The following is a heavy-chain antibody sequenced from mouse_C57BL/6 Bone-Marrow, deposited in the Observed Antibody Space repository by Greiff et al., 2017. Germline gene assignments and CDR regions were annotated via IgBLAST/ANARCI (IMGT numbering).Heavy chain of an antibody. J-gene: IGHJ3*01. CDR1: GYTFTDYN. CDR3: ARRKDYGSSYLFAY. V-gene: IGHV1-22*01. CDR2: INPNNGGT. D-gene: IGHD1-1*01. Sequence: EVQLVESGPELVKPGASVKMSCKASGYTFTDYNMHWVKQSHGKSLEWIGYINPNNGGTSYNQKFKGKATLTVNKSSSTAYMELRSLTSEDSAVYYCARRKDYGSSYLFAYWGQGTLVTVSA.